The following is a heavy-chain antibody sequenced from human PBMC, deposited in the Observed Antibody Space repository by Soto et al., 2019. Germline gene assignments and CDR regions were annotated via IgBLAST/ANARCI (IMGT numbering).Heavy chain of an antibody. J-gene: IGHJ3*02. D-gene: IGHD6-19*01. CDR2: ISAYNGNT. CDR3: ARMYAVGIAVATGAFDI. V-gene: IGHV1-18*01. CDR1: GYTFTSYG. Sequence: ASVKVSCKASGYTFTSYGISWVRQAPGQGLEWMGWISAYNGNTNYAQKLQGRVTMTTDTSTSTAYMELRSLRSDDTAVYYCARMYAVGIAVATGAFDIWGQGTMVPVSS.